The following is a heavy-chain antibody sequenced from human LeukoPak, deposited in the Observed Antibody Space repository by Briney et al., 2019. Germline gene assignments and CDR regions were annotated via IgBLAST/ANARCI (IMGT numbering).Heavy chain of an antibody. V-gene: IGHV3-21*01. CDR3: ARGPYYGDYVDY. CDR1: GFTFSSYS. CDR2: ISSSSSYI. Sequence: PGGSLRLSCAASGFTFSSYSMNWVRQAPGKGLEWVSSISSSSSYIYYADSVKGRFPISRDNAKNSLYLQMNSLRAEDTAVYYCARGPYYGDYVDYWGQGTLVTVSS. J-gene: IGHJ4*02. D-gene: IGHD4-17*01.